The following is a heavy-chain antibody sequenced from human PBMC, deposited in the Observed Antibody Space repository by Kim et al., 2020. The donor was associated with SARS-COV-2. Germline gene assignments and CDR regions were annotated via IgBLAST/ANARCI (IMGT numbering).Heavy chain of an antibody. J-gene: IGHJ6*01. D-gene: IGHD3-10*01. CDR2: ISHDGSNK. CDR1: GFTFSTYG. Sequence: GGSLRLSCAASGFTFSTYGMHWVRQAPGKGLEWVALISHDGSNKYYADSVKGRFTISRDNSKNTLHLQMDILRAEDTAVYYCAKYVLRGVNFHYYGMGV. V-gene: IGHV3-30*18. CDR3: AKYVLRGVNFHYYGMGV.